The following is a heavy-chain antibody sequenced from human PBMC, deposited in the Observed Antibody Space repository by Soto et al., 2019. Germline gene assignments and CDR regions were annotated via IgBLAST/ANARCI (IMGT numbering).Heavy chain of an antibody. CDR2: IIPIFGTA. J-gene: IGHJ6*02. CDR1: GGTFSSYA. Sequence: QVQLVQSGAEVKKPGSSVKVSCKASGGTFSSYAISWVRQAPGQGLEWMGVIIPIFGTANYAQKFQGRVTITADESTTTAYMELSSLRSEDTAVYYCARDLKRYYDSSGYGYYYYGMDVWGQGTTVTVSS. V-gene: IGHV1-69*01. D-gene: IGHD3-22*01. CDR3: ARDLKRYYDSSGYGYYYYGMDV.